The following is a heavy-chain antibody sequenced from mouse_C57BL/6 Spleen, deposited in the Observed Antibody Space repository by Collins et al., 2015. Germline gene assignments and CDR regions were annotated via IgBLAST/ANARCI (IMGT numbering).Heavy chain of an antibody. CDR3: AIYYDYEVFAY. V-gene: IGHV1-55*01. D-gene: IGHD2-4*01. CDR1: GYNFTSYW. Sequence: QVQLQQPGAELVKPGTSVKLSCKASGYNFTSYWINWVKLRPGQGLEWIGDIYPGSDSTNYNEKFKSKATLTVDTSSSTAYMQLSSLASEDSALYYCAIYYDYEVFAYWGQGTLVTVSA. CDR2: IYPGSDST. J-gene: IGHJ3*01.